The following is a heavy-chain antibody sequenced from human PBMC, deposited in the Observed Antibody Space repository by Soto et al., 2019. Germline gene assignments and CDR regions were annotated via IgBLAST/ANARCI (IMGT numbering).Heavy chain of an antibody. V-gene: IGHV1-2*02. D-gene: IGHD3-3*01. CDR3: AKSIIRFLEWSSAFDP. J-gene: IGHJ5*02. CDR1: GYTFTGYY. Sequence: QVQLVQSGAEVKKPGASVKVSCKASGYTFTGYYLHWVRQAPGQRLEWMGWINPNSGATNYAENLQGRVTLTRDTSISTAYMELTRLTSEDTAVYYCAKSIIRFLEWSSAFDPWGQGTLVTVSS. CDR2: INPNSGAT.